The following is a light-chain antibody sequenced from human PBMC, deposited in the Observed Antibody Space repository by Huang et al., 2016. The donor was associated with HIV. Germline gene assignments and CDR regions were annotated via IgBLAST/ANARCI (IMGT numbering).Light chain of an antibody. CDR2: DAS. CDR1: QSITNH. J-gene: IGKJ4*01. Sequence: IVLTQSPATLSWYLGERVTLSCRASQSITNHLAWYQQRPGQAPRLLIYDASTRVAGVPYRFSGSGSGTDVTLTISSLEPEDFALYYCQQHDSWLTFGGGTKVE. CDR3: QQHDSWLT. V-gene: IGKV3-11*01.